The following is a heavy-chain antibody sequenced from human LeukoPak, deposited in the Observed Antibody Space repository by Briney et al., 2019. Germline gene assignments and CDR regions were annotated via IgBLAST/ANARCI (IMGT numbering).Heavy chain of an antibody. D-gene: IGHD1-1*01. CDR2: ISSSGDTI. CDR1: GFIFSDYY. V-gene: IGHV3-11*01. Sequence: GGSLRLSCAASGFIFSDYYMSWIRQAPGKGLEWLSYISSSGDTIYYADSVKGRFTISRDNAKNSLYLQMNSLRAEDTAMYYCARQVQEWPGGYWGQGTLVTVSS. CDR3: ARQVQEWPGGY. J-gene: IGHJ4*02.